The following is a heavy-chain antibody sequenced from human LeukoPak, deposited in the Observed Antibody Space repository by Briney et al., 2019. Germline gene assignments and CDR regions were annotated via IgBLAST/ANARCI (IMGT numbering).Heavy chain of an antibody. Sequence: PSETLSLTCAVYGGSFSGYYWSWIRQPPGKGLEWIGEINHSGSTNYNPSLKSRVTISVDTSKNQFSLKLSSVTAADTAVYYCAREANSGGKVDYWGQGTLVTVSS. D-gene: IGHD4-23*01. V-gene: IGHV4-34*01. CDR3: AREANSGGKVDY. J-gene: IGHJ4*02. CDR1: GGSFSGYY. CDR2: INHSGST.